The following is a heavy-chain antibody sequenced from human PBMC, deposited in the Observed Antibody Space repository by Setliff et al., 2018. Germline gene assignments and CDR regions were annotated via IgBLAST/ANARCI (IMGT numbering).Heavy chain of an antibody. D-gene: IGHD3-9*01. CDR1: GYIFNNYF. CDR2: FHPYSGHT. J-gene: IGHJ4*02. Sequence: WASVKVSCKASGYIFNNYFLHWVRQAPGQGLEWMGRFHPYSGHTNYAQNFQGRVTMTMDASITTVYMELSRLTSDDTAVYYCARQDILTSYYMFDYWGQGTLVTVSS. CDR3: ARQDILTSYYMFDY. V-gene: IGHV1-2*06.